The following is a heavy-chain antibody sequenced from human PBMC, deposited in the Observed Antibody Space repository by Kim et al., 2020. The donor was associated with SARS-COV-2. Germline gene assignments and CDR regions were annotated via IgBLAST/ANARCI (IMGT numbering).Heavy chain of an antibody. D-gene: IGHD3-10*01. CDR3: ARARNYYGSGSYWGGYYFDY. J-gene: IGHJ4*02. V-gene: IGHV3-13*04. Sequence: GGSLRLSCAASGFTFSSYDMHWVRQATGKGLEWVSAIGTAGDTYYPGSVKGRFTISRENAKNSLYLQMNSLRAGDTAVYYCARARNYYGSGSYWGGYYFDYWGQGTLVTVSS. CDR2: IGTAGDT. CDR1: GFTFSSYD.